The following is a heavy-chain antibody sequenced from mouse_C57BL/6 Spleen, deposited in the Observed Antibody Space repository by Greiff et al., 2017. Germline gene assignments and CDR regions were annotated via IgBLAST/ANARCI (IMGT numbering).Heavy chain of an antibody. D-gene: IGHD1-1*01. J-gene: IGHJ4*01. CDR3: ARDEGYYYGSSPIYYAMDY. Sequence: EVQRVESGGGLVKPGGSLKLSCAASGFTFRSYAMSWVRQTPEKRLAWVATISDGGSYTYYPDNVKGRFTISRDNAKNNLYLQMSHLKSEGTAMYYCARDEGYYYGSSPIYYAMDYGGKGTSVTVSS. V-gene: IGHV5-4*01. CDR2: ISDGGSYT. CDR1: GFTFRSYA.